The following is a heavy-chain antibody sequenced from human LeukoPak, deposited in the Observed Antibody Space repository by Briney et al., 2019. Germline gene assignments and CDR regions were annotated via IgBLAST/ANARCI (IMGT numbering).Heavy chain of an antibody. V-gene: IGHV3-48*02. CDR3: ARGGEGLVLVPPNFDY. D-gene: IGHD2-2*01. CDR1: GFTFSSYS. CDR2: ISTSSSTI. J-gene: IGHJ4*02. Sequence: GGSLRLSCAASGFTFSSYSMNWVRQAPGKGLEWVSYISTSSSTIYYADSVKGRFTISTDNAKNSLSLQMSSLRDEDTAVYYCARGGEGLVLVPPNFDYWGQGTLVTVSS.